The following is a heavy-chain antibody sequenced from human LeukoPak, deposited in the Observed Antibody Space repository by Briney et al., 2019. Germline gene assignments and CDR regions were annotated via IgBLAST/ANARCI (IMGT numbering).Heavy chain of an antibody. CDR2: INHSGST. CDR1: GGSFSGYY. V-gene: IGHV4-34*01. Sequence: SSETLSLTCAVYGGSFSGYYWSWIRQPPGKGLGWIGEINHSGSTNYNPSLKSRVTISVDTSKNQFSLKLSSVTAADTAVYYCARGRVVVVPAAMRSWFDPWGQGTLVTVSS. CDR3: ARGRVVVVPAAMRSWFDP. D-gene: IGHD2-2*01. J-gene: IGHJ5*02.